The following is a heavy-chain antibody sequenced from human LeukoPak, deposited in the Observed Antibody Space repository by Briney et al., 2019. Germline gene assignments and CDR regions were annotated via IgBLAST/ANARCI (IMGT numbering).Heavy chain of an antibody. D-gene: IGHD6-19*01. CDR2: IYYSGST. J-gene: IGHJ4*02. Sequence: PSETLSLTCTVSGGSISSSTYYWGWIRQPPGKGLEWFGSIYYSGSTYYNPSLKSRVTISVDTSKNQFSLKLSSVTAADTAVYYCARSEQWLVPLDHWGQGTLVTVSS. CDR3: ARSEQWLVPLDH. CDR1: GGSISSSTYY. V-gene: IGHV4-39*07.